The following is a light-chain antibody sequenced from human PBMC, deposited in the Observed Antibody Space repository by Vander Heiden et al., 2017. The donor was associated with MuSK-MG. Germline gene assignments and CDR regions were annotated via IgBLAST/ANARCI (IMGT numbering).Light chain of an antibody. Sequence: EIVLTQSPATLSLSPGERATLSCRASQSVSNYLAWYQQKPGQAPRLLIYDVSVRATGTPTRFSGSGSATDFTLTISSREPEDFAVYYCQQRTNGPPALTFGGGTKVEIK. CDR1: QSVSNY. V-gene: IGKV3-11*01. CDR2: DVS. J-gene: IGKJ4*01. CDR3: QQRTNGPPALT.